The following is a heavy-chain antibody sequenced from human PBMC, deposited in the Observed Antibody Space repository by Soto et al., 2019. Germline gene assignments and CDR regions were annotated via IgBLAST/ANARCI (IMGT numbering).Heavy chain of an antibody. J-gene: IGHJ5*01. Sequence: SVKVSCKASGGTFSSYAISWVRQAPGQGLEWMGGIIPIFGTANYAQKFQGRVTITADESTSTAYMELSSLRSEGTAVYYCARNLTCSGQLVPKDANPPSCDNWFDSWGQGTLVTVSS. V-gene: IGHV1-69*13. CDR3: ARNLTCSGQLVPKDANPPSCDNWFDS. CDR2: IIPIFGTA. D-gene: IGHD6-6*01. CDR1: GGTFSSYA.